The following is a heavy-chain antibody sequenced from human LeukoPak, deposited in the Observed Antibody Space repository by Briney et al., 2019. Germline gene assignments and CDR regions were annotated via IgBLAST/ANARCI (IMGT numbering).Heavy chain of an antibody. Sequence: GGSLRLSCAASGFTFSSYSMNWVRQAPGKGLEWVSYISSSSSTIYYTDSVRGRFSISRDNSKNTLYLQMNSLTAEGTAVYYCAKDFSRALISGWRFDYWGQGTLVTVSS. CDR3: AKDFSRALISGWRFDY. V-gene: IGHV3-48*01. CDR1: GFTFSSYS. J-gene: IGHJ4*02. CDR2: ISSSSSTI. D-gene: IGHD6-19*01.